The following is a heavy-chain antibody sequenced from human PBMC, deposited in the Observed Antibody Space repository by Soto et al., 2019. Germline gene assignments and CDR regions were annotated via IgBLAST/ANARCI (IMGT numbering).Heavy chain of an antibody. D-gene: IGHD1-1*01. V-gene: IGHV4-4*07. CDR3: VRDGTKTLRDWFDP. Sequence: SETLALTCTVSGASISGFYWSGIRKSAGKVLEWIGRIYATGTTDYNPSLKSRVMMSVDTSKKQFSLKLRSVTAADTAVYYCVRDGTKTLRDWFDPWGQGISVTVSS. J-gene: IGHJ5*02. CDR1: GASISGFY. CDR2: IYATGTT.